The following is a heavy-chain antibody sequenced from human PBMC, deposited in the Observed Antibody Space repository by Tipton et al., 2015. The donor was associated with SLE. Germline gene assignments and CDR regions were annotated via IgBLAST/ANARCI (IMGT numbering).Heavy chain of an antibody. CDR1: GGSISSGSYY. J-gene: IGHJ4*02. CDR2: IYNSGYT. V-gene: IGHV4-61*02. D-gene: IGHD3/OR15-3a*01. CDR3: ARVDTIYSFDY. Sequence: TLSLTCTVSGGSISSGSYYWSWIRQPAGQGLEWIGRIYNSGYTNYNPSLKSRVTMSVDMSKSQFSLKLTSVTAADMAIYYCARVDTIYSFDYWGQGALVTVSS.